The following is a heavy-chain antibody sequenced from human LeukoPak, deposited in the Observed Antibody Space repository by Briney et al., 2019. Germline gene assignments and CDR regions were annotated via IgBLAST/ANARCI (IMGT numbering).Heavy chain of an antibody. Sequence: SETLSLTCTVSGGSISSSSYYWGWIRQPPGKGLEWIGSIYYSGSTYYNPSLKSRVTISVDTSKNQFSLKLSSVTAADTAVYYCARVRYSSGWSFDYWGQGTLVTVSS. D-gene: IGHD6-19*01. J-gene: IGHJ4*02. CDR2: IYYSGST. CDR1: GGSISSSSYY. CDR3: ARVRYSSGWSFDY. V-gene: IGHV4-39*07.